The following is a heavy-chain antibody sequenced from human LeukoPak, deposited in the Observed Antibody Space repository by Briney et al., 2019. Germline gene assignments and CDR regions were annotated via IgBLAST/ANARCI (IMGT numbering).Heavy chain of an antibody. CDR2: IYFSGST. CDR3: ARVRGYSYGFWYYFDY. CDR1: GGSISSYY. Sequence: PSETLSLTCTGSGGSISSYYWSWIRQPPGKGLEWIGYIYFSGSTNYNPSLKSRVTISVDTSKTQFSLKLSSVTAADTAVYYCARVRGYSYGFWYYFDYWGQGTLVTVSS. D-gene: IGHD5-18*01. J-gene: IGHJ4*02. V-gene: IGHV4-59*01.